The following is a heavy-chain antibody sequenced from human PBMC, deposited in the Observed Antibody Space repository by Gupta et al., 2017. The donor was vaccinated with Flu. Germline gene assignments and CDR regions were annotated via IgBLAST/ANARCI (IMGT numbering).Heavy chain of an antibody. V-gene: IGHV3-15*01. CDR3: TTPRYCTSTSCGSIDY. Sequence: GKGWEWVGRIKSKSEGETIDYAAPVKGRFTISKDASMGTLYLRMDSLNTEDTAVYYCTTPRYCTSTSCGSIDYWGQGTLVTVSS. D-gene: IGHD2-2*01. CDR2: IKSKSEGETI. J-gene: IGHJ4*02.